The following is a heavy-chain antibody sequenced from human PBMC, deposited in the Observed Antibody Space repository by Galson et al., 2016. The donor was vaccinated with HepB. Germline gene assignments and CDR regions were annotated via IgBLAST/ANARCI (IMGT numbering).Heavy chain of an antibody. CDR1: GFTFSNYA. CDR3: AKGLGPTEYYFDY. Sequence: SLRLSCAGSGFTFSNYAMTWVRQAPGKGLEWVSAITGSADGTYYADSVKGRFTISRDNSKNTLFLQMNSLSAKDTAVYYCAKGLGPTEYYFDYWGQGTLVTVSS. J-gene: IGHJ4*02. V-gene: IGHV3-23*01. CDR2: ITGSADGT. D-gene: IGHD1-26*01.